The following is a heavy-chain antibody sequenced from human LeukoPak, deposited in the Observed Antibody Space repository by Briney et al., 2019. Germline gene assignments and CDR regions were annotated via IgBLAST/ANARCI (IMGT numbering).Heavy chain of an antibody. D-gene: IGHD3-22*01. CDR1: GFTFNNYA. J-gene: IGHJ3*02. CDR2: ISYDGSNK. V-gene: IGHV3-30*04. Sequence: GGSLRLSCAGSGFTFNNYAMHWVRQAPGKGLEWVAVISYDGSNKDYADSVRGRFTISRDYSKNTLYLQMNSLRAEDTAVYYCAKDSMIVVVNDAFDIWGQGTMVTVSS. CDR3: AKDSMIVVVNDAFDI.